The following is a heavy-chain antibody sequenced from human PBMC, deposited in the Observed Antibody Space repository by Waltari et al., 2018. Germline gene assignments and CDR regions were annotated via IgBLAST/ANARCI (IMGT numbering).Heavy chain of an antibody. CDR2: SYYSGRP. D-gene: IGHD2-15*01. CDR3: ATHSANHDYHYYAMDV. CDR1: GGSIISTTYY. J-gene: IGHJ6*02. V-gene: IGHV4-39*01. Sequence: QLQLQESGPGLVKPSETLSLTCIVSGGSIISTTYYWGWIRQPPGKGLEWIGSSYYSGRPNYNPSLKSRVTISVDTSKSRFSLKVSSVTAADTALYYCATHSANHDYHYYAMDVWGLGTTVTVSS.